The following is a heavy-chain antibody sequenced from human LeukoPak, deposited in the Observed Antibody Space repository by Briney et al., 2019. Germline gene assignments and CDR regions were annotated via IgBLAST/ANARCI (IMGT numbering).Heavy chain of an antibody. V-gene: IGHV3-9*01. CDR3: AKSDSAGSTYALDI. CDR2: ISWNSGTI. CDR1: GFTFEDYA. J-gene: IGHJ3*02. D-gene: IGHD1-1*01. Sequence: SLTLSCAAFGFTFEDYAMYWVRQLPGKGLEWVSDISWNSGTIGYADSVKGRFTSSRDNAKKSLYLQMNSLRPEDTAMYYCAKSDSAGSTYALDIWGQGTLVTVSS.